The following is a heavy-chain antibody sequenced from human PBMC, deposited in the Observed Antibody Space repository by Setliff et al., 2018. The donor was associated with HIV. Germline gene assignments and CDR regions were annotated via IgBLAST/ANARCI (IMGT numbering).Heavy chain of an antibody. D-gene: IGHD3-22*01. CDR3: ARETYYYDNPQYYYYYMDV. CDR2: IYTSGSA. V-gene: IGHV4-61*02. J-gene: IGHJ6*03. Sequence: SETLSLTCTVSGGSISSGSYYWSWIRQPAGKGLEWIGRIYTSGSANYNPSLKSRVTISVDTSKNQFSLKLRSVTAADTAVYYCARETYYYDNPQYYYYYMDVWGKGTTVTVS. CDR1: GGSISSGSYY.